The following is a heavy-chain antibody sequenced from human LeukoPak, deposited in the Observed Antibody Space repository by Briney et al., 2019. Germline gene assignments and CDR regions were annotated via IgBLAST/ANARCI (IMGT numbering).Heavy chain of an antibody. CDR1: GFTFISYW. D-gene: IGHD1-26*01. CDR2: IKQDGSEK. CDR3: ARYSGSYEVNYYYYYSMDV. V-gene: IGHV3-7*03. J-gene: IGHJ6*02. Sequence: PGGSLRLSCAASGFTFISYWMSWVRQAPGKGLEWVANIKQDGSEKYYVDSVKGRFTISRDNAKNALYLQMNSLRAEDTAVYYCARYSGSYEVNYYYYYSMDVWGQGTTVTVSS.